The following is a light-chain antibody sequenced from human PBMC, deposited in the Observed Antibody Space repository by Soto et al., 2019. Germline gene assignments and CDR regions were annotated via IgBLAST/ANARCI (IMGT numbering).Light chain of an antibody. J-gene: IGLJ1*01. CDR3: SSYAGSSNV. V-gene: IGLV1-44*01. CDR2: SND. CDR1: SSNIQSNS. Sequence: QLVLTQPLSASGTPGQRVTMSCSGSSSNIQSNSVSWYQQLPGTAPKLLIHSNDHRPSGVPDRFSGSKSGTSASLDISGLQPEDEADYYCSSYAGSSNVFGTGTKLTVL.